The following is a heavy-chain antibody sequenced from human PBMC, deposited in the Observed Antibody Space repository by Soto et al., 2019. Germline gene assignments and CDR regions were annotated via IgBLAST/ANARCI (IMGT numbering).Heavy chain of an antibody. V-gene: IGHV4-31*03. CDR1: GGSISSGGYY. Sequence: TLSLTCTVSGGSISSGGYYWSWIRQHPGKGLEWIGYIYYSGSTYYNPSLKSRVTISVDTSKNQFSLKLSSVTAADTAVYYCARDLRYCSSTSCHNYGMGVWGQGTTVTVS. CDR3: ARDLRYCSSTSCHNYGMGV. J-gene: IGHJ6*02. CDR2: IYYSGST. D-gene: IGHD2-2*02.